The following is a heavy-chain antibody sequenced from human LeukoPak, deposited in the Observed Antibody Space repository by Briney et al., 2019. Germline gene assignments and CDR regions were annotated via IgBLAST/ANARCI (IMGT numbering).Heavy chain of an antibody. D-gene: IGHD3-22*01. CDR3: ARHYDGRGSFDY. CDR1: GFTFSSYW. V-gene: IGHV3-74*01. CDR2: INSDGSST. Sequence: GGSLRLSCAAPGFTFSSYWMHWVRQAPGKGLVWVSRINSDGSSTSYADSVKGRFTISRDNAKNTLFLQMNSLRAEDTAVYYCARHYDGRGSFDYWGQGTLVTVSS. J-gene: IGHJ4*02.